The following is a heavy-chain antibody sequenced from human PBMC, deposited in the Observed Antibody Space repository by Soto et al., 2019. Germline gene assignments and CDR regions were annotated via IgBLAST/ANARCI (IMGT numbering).Heavy chain of an antibody. CDR1: GFTFSRNT. J-gene: IGHJ6*02. CDR2: ITSSGGYV. V-gene: IGHV3-21*01. CDR3: VKDEGIEAMDV. Sequence: PGGSLRLSCVTSGFTFSRNTMNWVRRAPGKGLEWVASITSSGGYVYYADSVKGRFSASRDNAKNSLSLQMDSLRPDDTAIYFCVKDEGIEAMDVWGQGTTVTVSS. D-gene: IGHD3-3*02.